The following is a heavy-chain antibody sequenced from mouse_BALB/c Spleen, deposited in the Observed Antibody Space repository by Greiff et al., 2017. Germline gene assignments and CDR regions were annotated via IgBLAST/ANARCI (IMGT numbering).Heavy chain of an antibody. CDR3: TRPIYDGYYGAMDY. CDR2: IYPGNSDT. Sequence: VQLQQSGTVLARPGASVKMSCKASGYTFTSYWMHWVKQRPGQGLEWIGAIYPGNSDTSYNQKFKGKAKLTAVTSTSTAYMELSSLTNEDSAVYYCTRPIYDGYYGAMDYWGQGTSVTVSS. D-gene: IGHD2-3*01. V-gene: IGHV1-5*01. CDR1: GYTFTSYW. J-gene: IGHJ4*01.